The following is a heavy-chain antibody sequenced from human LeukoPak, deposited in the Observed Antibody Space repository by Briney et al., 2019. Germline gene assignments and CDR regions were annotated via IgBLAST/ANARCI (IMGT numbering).Heavy chain of an antibody. V-gene: IGHV3-30-3*01. J-gene: IGHJ4*02. CDR2: ISYDGSNK. CDR3: ARDPMTTVTTLTFDY. CDR1: GFTFSDYY. Sequence: GGSLRLSCAASGFTFSDYYMSWIRQAPGKGLEWVAVISYDGSNKYYADSVKGRFTISRDNSKNTLYLQMNSLRAEDTAVYYCARDPMTTVTTLTFDYWGQGTLVTVSS. D-gene: IGHD4-17*01.